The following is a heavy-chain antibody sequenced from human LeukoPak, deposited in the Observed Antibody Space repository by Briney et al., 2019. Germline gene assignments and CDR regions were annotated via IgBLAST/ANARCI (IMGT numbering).Heavy chain of an antibody. CDR1: GFTFSSYS. J-gene: IGHJ4*02. D-gene: IGHD3-9*01. Sequence: GGSLRLSCAASGFTFSSYSMNWVRQAPGKGLEWVSSISSSSSYIYYADSVKGRFTISRDNSKNTLYLQVNSLRAEDTAVYYCARDDTYDILTGSHFDYWGQGTLVTVSS. V-gene: IGHV3-21*01. CDR3: ARDDTYDILTGSHFDY. CDR2: ISSSSSYI.